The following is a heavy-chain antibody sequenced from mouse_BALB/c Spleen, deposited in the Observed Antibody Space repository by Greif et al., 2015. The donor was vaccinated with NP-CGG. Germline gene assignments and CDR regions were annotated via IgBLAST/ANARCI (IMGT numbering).Heavy chain of an antibody. CDR1: GYTFTSYW. CDR3: ARYYYGSSIYAMDY. J-gene: IGHJ4*01. D-gene: IGHD1-1*01. CDR2: INPSNGRT. V-gene: IGHV1S81*02. Sequence: VQLQQSGAELVKPGASVKLSCKASGYTFTSYWMHWVKQRPGQGLEWIGEINPSNGRTNYNEKFKGKATLTVDKSSSTAYMQLSSLTSEDSAVYYCARYYYGSSIYAMDYWGQGTSVTVSS.